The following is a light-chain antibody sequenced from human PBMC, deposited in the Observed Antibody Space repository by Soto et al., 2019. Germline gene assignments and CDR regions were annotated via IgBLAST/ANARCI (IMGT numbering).Light chain of an antibody. Sequence: QSVLTQPASVSGTPGQSITISCTGSNSDVGLYDFVSWYQHHPGRAPKLIVSEVSHRPSGISNRFSGSKSGNTASLTISGLQSEDVADYYCISYTSDDVRYVFGTGTKVTVL. J-gene: IGLJ1*01. CDR1: NSDVGLYDF. CDR3: ISYTSDDVRYV. CDR2: EVS. V-gene: IGLV2-14*01.